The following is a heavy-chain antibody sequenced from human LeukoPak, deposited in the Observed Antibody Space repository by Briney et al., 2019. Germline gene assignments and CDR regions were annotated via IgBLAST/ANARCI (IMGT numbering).Heavy chain of an antibody. D-gene: IGHD5-24*01. J-gene: IGHJ4*02. V-gene: IGHV3-48*01. Sequence: GGSLRLSCAASGFTFSSYAMSWVRQAPGKGLEWISYTGIDSGNTNYADSVKGRFTITGDKAKNSLYLQMNSLRVEDTAVYYCARDYKYAFDNWGQGTLVTVSS. CDR3: ARDYKYAFDN. CDR1: GFTFSSYA. CDR2: TGIDSGNT.